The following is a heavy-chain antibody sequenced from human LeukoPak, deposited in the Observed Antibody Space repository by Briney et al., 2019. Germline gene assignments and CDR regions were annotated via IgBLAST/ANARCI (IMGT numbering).Heavy chain of an antibody. CDR1: GLTFRNYW. CDR2: INSDGSST. J-gene: IGHJ5*02. Sequence: GSLRLSCADSGLTFRNYWMHWVRQAPGKGLVWVARINSDGSSTSYADSVKGRFTISRDNAKNTLYPQMNSLRAEDTAVYYCARGGYCSGGSCYRIDPWGQGTLVTVSS. V-gene: IGHV3-74*01. CDR3: ARGGYCSGGSCYRIDP. D-gene: IGHD2-15*01.